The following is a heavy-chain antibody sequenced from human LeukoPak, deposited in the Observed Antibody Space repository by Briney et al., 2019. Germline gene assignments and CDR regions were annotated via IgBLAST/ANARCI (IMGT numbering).Heavy chain of an antibody. V-gene: IGHV1-69*13. CDR1: GGTFSSYA. Sequence: ASVKVSCKASGGTFSSYAISWVRQAPGQGLEWMGGIIPIFGTANYAQKFQGRVTITADESTSTAYMELSSLRSEDTAVYYCARVETPYYYDSSGYTIWGQGTLVTVSS. D-gene: IGHD3-22*01. CDR3: ARVETPYYYDSSGYTI. J-gene: IGHJ1*01. CDR2: IIPIFGTA.